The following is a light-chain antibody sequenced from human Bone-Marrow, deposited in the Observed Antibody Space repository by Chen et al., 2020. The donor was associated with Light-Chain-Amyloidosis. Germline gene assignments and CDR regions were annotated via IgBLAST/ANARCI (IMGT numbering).Light chain of an antibody. V-gene: IGLV3-21*02. J-gene: IGLJ3*02. Sequence: SYVLTQPSSVSVALGQTATIACGGNNIGSTSVHWYQQTPGQAPLLAVYDDSDRPSGIPERLSGSNSGNTATLTISRVEDGDEADYYCQVWDRSSDRPVFGGGTKLTVL. CDR1: NIGSTS. CDR3: QVWDRSSDRPV. CDR2: DDS.